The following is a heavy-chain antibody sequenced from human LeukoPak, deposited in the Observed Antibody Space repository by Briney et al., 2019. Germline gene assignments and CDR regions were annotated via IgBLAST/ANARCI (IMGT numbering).Heavy chain of an antibody. CDR1: GFTFSSYA. CDR3: AKDRGATAWYYFDY. J-gene: IGHJ4*02. D-gene: IGHD1-26*01. Sequence: GGSLRLSCAASGFTFSSYAMRWVRQAPGKGLEWVSAISGRGGSTYYADSVKGRFTISRDNSKNTLYRQMNSRRAENTAVYYCAKDRGATAWYYFDYWGQGTLVTVSS. V-gene: IGHV3-23*01. CDR2: ISGRGGST.